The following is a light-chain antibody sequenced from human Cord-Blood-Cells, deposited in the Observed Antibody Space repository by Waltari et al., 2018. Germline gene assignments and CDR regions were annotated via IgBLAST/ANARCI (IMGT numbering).Light chain of an antibody. CDR2: DAS. Sequence: EIVLTQSPATLSLSPGERATLSCRASQSVSSYLAWYQQKPGQAPRLLIYDASNRATGIPARCSGRGSGTDFSLTISSLEPEDFAVYFGQQRSNWPITVGQGTRLEI. CDR1: QSVSSY. J-gene: IGKJ5*01. V-gene: IGKV3-11*01. CDR3: QQRSNWPIT.